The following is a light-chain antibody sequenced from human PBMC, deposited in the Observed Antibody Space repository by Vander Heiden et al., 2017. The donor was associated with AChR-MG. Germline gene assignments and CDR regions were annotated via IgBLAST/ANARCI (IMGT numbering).Light chain of an antibody. Sequence: EIVMTQSPATLSVSPGERATLSCRASQSVSGNLAWYQQKPGQAPRLLIYDASTRATGIPARFSGSGSGTEFTLTISSLQSEDFAVYYCQQNNNWPLTFGQGTRLEIK. J-gene: IGKJ5*01. V-gene: IGKV3-15*01. CDR3: QQNNNWPLT. CDR1: QSVSGN. CDR2: DAS.